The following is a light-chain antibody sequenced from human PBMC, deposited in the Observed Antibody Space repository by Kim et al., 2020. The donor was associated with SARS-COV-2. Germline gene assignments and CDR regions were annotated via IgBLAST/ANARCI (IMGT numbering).Light chain of an antibody. CDR2: SND. Sequence: GQRVTISCSGSNSNIGSNTVSWYQQLPGTAPKLLIYSNDQRPSGVPDRFSGSKSGTSASLAISGLQSEDEADYYCAAWDDSLNGQVFGGGTKVTVL. V-gene: IGLV1-44*01. CDR3: AAWDDSLNGQV. J-gene: IGLJ3*02. CDR1: NSNIGSNT.